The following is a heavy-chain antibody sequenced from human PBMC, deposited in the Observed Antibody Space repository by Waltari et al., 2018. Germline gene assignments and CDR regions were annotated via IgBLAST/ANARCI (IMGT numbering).Heavy chain of an antibody. CDR2: INPNGGGT. Sequence: QVQLEQSGAEVKKPGSSVRVSCTASGGTFTNFVISWVRQAPGQGLEWMGCINPNGGGTNYAPNFQGWVTMTRDTSISTAYMELSRLRSDDTAVYYCARERRGYYYDSSGNFDYWGQGTLVTVSS. J-gene: IGHJ4*02. CDR1: GGTFTNFV. CDR3: ARERRGYYYDSSGNFDY. D-gene: IGHD3-22*01. V-gene: IGHV1-2*04.